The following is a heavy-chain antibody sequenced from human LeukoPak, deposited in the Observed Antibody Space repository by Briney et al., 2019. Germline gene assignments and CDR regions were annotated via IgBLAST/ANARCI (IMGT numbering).Heavy chain of an antibody. Sequence: GGSLRLSCAASGFTFSSYALTWVRQAPGKGLEWVSGIRDNGDTTYYADSVKGRFTISRDNSKNTLYLQMNSLRADDTALYYCVKARGYSSSSSFDYWGQGTLVTVSS. V-gene: IGHV3-23*01. CDR3: VKARGYSSSSSFDY. CDR2: IRDNGDTT. J-gene: IGHJ4*02. D-gene: IGHD6-13*01. CDR1: GFTFSSYA.